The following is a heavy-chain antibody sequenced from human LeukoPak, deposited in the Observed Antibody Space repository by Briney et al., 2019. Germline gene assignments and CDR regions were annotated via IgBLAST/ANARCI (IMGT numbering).Heavy chain of an antibody. Sequence: SETLSLTCAVYGGSFSGYYWSWIRQPPGKGLEWTGEINHSGSTNYNPSLKSRVTISVDTSKNQFSLKLSSVTAADTAVYYCAGDTITMVRGVIDYWGQGTLVTVSS. CDR3: AGDTITMVRGVIDY. D-gene: IGHD3-10*01. V-gene: IGHV4-34*01. CDR1: GGSFSGYY. CDR2: INHSGST. J-gene: IGHJ4*02.